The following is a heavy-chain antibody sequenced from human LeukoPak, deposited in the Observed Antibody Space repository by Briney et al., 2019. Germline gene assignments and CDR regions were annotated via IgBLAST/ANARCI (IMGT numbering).Heavy chain of an antibody. Sequence: SSETLSLTCTVSGDSISSYYWSWIRQPPGKGLEWIGYIYYSGSTNYNPSLKSRVTISVDTSKNQFSLKLSSVTAADTAVYYCASSYYDFWSGYPNYYYMDVWGKGTTVTVSS. J-gene: IGHJ6*03. CDR1: GDSISSYY. D-gene: IGHD3-3*01. CDR3: ASSYYDFWSGYPNYYYMDV. V-gene: IGHV4-59*08. CDR2: IYYSGST.